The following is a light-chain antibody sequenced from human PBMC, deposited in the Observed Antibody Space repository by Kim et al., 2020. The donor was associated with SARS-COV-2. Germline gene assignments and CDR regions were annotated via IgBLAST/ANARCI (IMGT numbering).Light chain of an antibody. CDR2: DAS. V-gene: IGKV3D-20*01. CDR3: QHYGTSPLT. CDR1: QSVGFNF. J-gene: IGKJ4*01. Sequence: SPGESTPLSCGARQSVGFNFIAWYQQKPGLAPRLLIYDASNGATGVPDRFTGSGSGTNFTLTISRLEPEDFAVYYCQHYGTSPLTFGGGTKVDIK.